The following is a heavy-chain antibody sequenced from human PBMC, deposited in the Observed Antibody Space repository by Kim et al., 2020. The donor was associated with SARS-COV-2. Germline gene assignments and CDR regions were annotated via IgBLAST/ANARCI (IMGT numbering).Heavy chain of an antibody. CDR2: IKPDGSDE. CDR3: ARHGFNYGMDV. V-gene: IGHV3-7*01. Sequence: GGSLRLSCAASGFSFLSHWMTWVRQTPGKGLQWVANIKPDGSDEDYLDSVKGRFTVSRDNAKNSLYLQMNSLRVEDTAIYYCARHGFNYGMDVWGQGTTVIASS. D-gene: IGHD6-25*01. CDR1: GFSFLSHW. J-gene: IGHJ6*02.